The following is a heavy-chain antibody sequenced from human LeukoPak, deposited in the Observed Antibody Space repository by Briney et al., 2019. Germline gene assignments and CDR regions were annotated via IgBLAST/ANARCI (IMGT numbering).Heavy chain of an antibody. V-gene: IGHV4-59*01. D-gene: IGHD2-8*01. CDR1: GGSISSYY. Sequence: PSENLSLTCTVSGGSISSYYWSWIRQPPGKGLEWIGYIYYSGSTNYNPSLKSRVTISVDTSKNQFSLKLSSVTAADTAVYYCARWAGNGFPFDYWGQGTLVTVSS. CDR2: IYYSGST. J-gene: IGHJ4*02. CDR3: ARWAGNGFPFDY.